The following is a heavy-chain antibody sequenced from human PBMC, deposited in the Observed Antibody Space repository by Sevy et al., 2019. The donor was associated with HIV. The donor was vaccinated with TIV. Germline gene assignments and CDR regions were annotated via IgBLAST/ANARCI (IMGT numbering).Heavy chain of an antibody. D-gene: IGHD3-3*02. CDR2: VFHSGDS. CDR1: GASITDYY. J-gene: IGHJ5*02. CDR3: AREHLSQGLDP. V-gene: IGHV4-59*12. Sequence: SETLSLSCSVSGASITDYYWSWIRQPPGKGLEWIGYVFHSGDSNYNPSLKSRVAMSVDTSKNQFSLRLASVSAADTAVYYCAREHLSQGLDPWGQGILVTVSS.